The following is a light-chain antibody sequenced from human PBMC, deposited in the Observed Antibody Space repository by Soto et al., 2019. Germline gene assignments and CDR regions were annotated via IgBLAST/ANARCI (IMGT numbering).Light chain of an antibody. J-gene: IGKJ1*01. CDR1: QSVGSYS. Sequence: EIVLTPSPGTLSLPPGARATLSCRASQSVGSYSLAWYQQKPGQAPRLLMYGASTRAAGIPDRFSGSESGTDFTLTISSLEPEDFAVYYCQHYGQPVGQGTKVDIK. CDR2: GAS. V-gene: IGKV3-20*01. CDR3: QHYGQP.